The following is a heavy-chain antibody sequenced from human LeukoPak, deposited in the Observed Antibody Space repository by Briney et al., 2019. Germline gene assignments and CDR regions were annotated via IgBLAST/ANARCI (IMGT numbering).Heavy chain of an antibody. CDR1: GGTFSSYA. V-gene: IGHV1-69*05. J-gene: IGHJ5*02. CDR2: IIPIFGTA. D-gene: IGHD3-22*01. CDR3: ARDSHYYDSSGYWFEL. Sequence: SVKVSCKASGGTFSSYAISWVRQAPGQGLECMGRIIPIFGTANYAQKFQGRVTITTDESTSTAYMELSSLRSEDTAVYYCARDSHYYDSSGYWFELWGQGTLVTVSS.